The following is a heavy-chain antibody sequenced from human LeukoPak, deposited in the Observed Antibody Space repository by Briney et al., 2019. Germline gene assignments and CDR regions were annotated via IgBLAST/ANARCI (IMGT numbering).Heavy chain of an antibody. J-gene: IGHJ4*02. D-gene: IGHD6-19*01. CDR2: INTSGGTI. V-gene: IGHV3-48*03. CDR1: GFTFSSYE. Sequence: PGGSLRLSCAASGFTFSSYEMNWVRQAPGKGLEWVSHINTSGGTIYYADSVKGRFTISRDNVENSLYLQMNSLRADDTAVYYCARRHYNSGSTDYWGQGTLVTVSS. CDR3: ARRHYNSGSTDY.